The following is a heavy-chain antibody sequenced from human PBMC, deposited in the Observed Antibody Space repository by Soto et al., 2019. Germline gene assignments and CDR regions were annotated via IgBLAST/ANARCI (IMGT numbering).Heavy chain of an antibody. CDR2: VFYTGFT. D-gene: IGHD1-20*01. CDR3: ATSQKGYNWNYFDH. V-gene: IGHV4-39*01. J-gene: IGHJ4*02. Sequence: TLSLTCAVSGASISGSYYYWAWLRQSPGKGPEWIGSVFYTGFTSYNPSLESRVSVSVDTSKSQFSLKLSAVTAADTAVYYCATSQKGYNWNYFDHWGQGALVTVSS. CDR1: GASISGSYYY.